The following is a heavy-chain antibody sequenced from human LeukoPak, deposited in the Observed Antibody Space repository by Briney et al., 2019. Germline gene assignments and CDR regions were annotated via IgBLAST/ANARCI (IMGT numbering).Heavy chain of an antibody. CDR2: ISAYNGNT. CDR1: GYTFTSYG. D-gene: IGHD2-21*02. J-gene: IGHJ6*02. CDR3: AREVVTARPYYYYGMDV. V-gene: IGHV1-18*01. Sequence: ASVKVSCKASGYTFTSYGISWVRQAPGQGLEWMGWISAYNGNTNYAQKLQGRVTMTTDTSTSTAYMELRSLRSDDTAVYYCAREVVTARPYYYYGMDVWGQGTTVTVPS.